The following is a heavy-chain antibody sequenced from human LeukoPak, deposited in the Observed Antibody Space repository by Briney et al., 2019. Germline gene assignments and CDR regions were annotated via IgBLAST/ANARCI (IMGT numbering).Heavy chain of an antibody. CDR3: ARARKSSGWDNPDY. Sequence: SQTPSLTCTVSGGSISSGSYYWSWIRQPAGKGLEWIGRIYTSGSTNYNPSLKSRVTISVDTSKNQFSLKLSSVTAADTAVYYCARARKSSGWDNPDYWGQGTLVTVSS. CDR1: GGSISSGSYY. D-gene: IGHD6-19*01. V-gene: IGHV4-61*02. CDR2: IYTSGST. J-gene: IGHJ4*02.